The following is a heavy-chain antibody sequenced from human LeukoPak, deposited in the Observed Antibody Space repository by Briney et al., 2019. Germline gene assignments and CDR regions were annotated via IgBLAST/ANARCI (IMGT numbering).Heavy chain of an antibody. CDR1: EGTFSSYA. V-gene: IGHV1-69*05. Sequence: SVKVSCKASEGTFSSYAITWVRQAPGQGLEWMGRIIPIFGTANYAQKFQGRVTITTDESTSTAYMELSTLRSDDTAVYYCARERPPGDSSSWFLEGYFDIWGQGTLVTVSS. D-gene: IGHD6-13*01. CDR2: IIPIFGTA. CDR3: ARERPPGDSSSWFLEGYFDI. J-gene: IGHJ4*02.